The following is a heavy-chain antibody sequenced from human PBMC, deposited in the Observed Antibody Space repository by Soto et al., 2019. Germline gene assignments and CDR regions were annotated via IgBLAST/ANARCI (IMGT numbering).Heavy chain of an antibody. CDR1: GYSFAGYW. Sequence: GESLNLSCNGSGYSFAGYWITWVRQPPGKGLEWMGRIDPSDSQTYYSPSFRGHVTISATKSITTVFLQWSSLRASDTAMYYCARQIYDSDTGPNFQYYFDSWGQGTPVTVSS. J-gene: IGHJ4*02. V-gene: IGHV5-10-1*01. D-gene: IGHD3-22*01. CDR3: ARQIYDSDTGPNFQYYFDS. CDR2: IDPSDSQT.